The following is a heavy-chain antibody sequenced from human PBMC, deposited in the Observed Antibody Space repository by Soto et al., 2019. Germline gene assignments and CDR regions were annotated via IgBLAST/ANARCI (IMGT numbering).Heavy chain of an antibody. CDR2: TSAYNGNT. Sequence: GASVKVSCKASGYTFTSYGISWVRQAPGQGLEWMGWTSAYNGNTNYAQKLQGRVTMTTDTSTSTAYMELRSLRSDDTAVYYCARGYSSSSRYYYYYGMDVWGQGTTVTVSS. D-gene: IGHD6-6*01. CDR1: GYTFTSYG. CDR3: ARGYSSSSRYYYYYGMDV. J-gene: IGHJ6*02. V-gene: IGHV1-18*04.